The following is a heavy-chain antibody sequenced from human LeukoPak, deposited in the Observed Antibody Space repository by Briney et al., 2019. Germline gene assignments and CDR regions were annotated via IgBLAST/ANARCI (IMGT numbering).Heavy chain of an antibody. CDR2: IHHSGGA. CDR3: ARGSDFGDY. Sequence: SETLSLTCTVSGASISSYYWSWIRQPPGKGLEWIGYIHHSGGADYNPSLKSRVTISVDTSKNQFSLKLSSVTAADTAVYYCARGSDFGDYWGQGTLVTVSS. V-gene: IGHV4-59*01. J-gene: IGHJ4*02. D-gene: IGHD4-17*01. CDR1: GASISSYY.